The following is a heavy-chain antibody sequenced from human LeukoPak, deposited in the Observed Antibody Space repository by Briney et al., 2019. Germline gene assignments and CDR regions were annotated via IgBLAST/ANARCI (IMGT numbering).Heavy chain of an antibody. CDR1: GFTFSNAW. CDR2: IKSKTDGGTT. D-gene: IGHD6-19*01. Sequence: PGGSLRLSCAASGFTFSNAWMSWVRQAPGKGLEWVGRIKSKTDGGTTDYAAPVKGRFTISRDDSKNTLYLQMNSLKTEDTAVYYCTTDTIAVAGIYYWRQGTLVTVSS. J-gene: IGHJ4*02. V-gene: IGHV3-15*01. CDR3: TTDTIAVAGIYY.